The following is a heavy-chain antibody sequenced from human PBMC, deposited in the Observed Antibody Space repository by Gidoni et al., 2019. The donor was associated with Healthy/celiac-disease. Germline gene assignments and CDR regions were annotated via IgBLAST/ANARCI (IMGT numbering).Heavy chain of an antibody. CDR2: IYHSGST. D-gene: IGHD3-10*01. CDR3: AREEGSGSYYNDEYFQH. CDR1: GGSISSSNW. V-gene: IGHV4-4*02. J-gene: IGHJ1*01. Sequence: QVQLQESGPGLVQPSGTLSLTCAVSGGSISSSNWWSWVRQPPGKGLEWIGEIYHSGSTNYNPSLKSRVTISVDKSKNQFSLKLSSVTAAETAVYYCAREEGSGSYYNDEYFQHWGQGTLVTVSS.